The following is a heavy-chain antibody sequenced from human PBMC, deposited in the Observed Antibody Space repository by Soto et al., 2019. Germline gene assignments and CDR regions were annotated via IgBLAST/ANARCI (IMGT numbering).Heavy chain of an antibody. CDR1: GFSFSDYF. Sequence: ASVKVSCKASGFSFSDYFMHWVRQAPGQGLEWMGIINPSGDSRNYAQKFQGRVTITRDTSTSTVYMDLSSLRYEDTAVYYCARDNNQNYGNPAASSLFHPWGQGTPVTVSS. V-gene: IGHV1-46*01. CDR3: ARDNNQNYGNPAASSLFHP. J-gene: IGHJ5*02. D-gene: IGHD2-15*01. CDR2: INPSGDSR.